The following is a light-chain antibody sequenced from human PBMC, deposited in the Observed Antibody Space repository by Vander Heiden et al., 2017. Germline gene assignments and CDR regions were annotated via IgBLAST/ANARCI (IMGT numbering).Light chain of an antibody. CDR3: QQFTSWPYN. J-gene: IGKJ2*01. V-gene: IGKV1-9*01. Sequence: DIQLTQYPSFLSASVGDRVTITCRASRDIKSYLAWYQQKPGKAPNLLIYSASTLHSGVPSRFSGSGSGTEFTLTISSLQPADFATYYCQQFTSWPYNFGQGTKLEIK. CDR1: RDIKSY. CDR2: SAS.